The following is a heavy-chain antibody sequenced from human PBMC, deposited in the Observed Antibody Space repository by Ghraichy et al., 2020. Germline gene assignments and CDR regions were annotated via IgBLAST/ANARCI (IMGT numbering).Heavy chain of an antibody. CDR2: ISGSGGST. CDR1: GFTFSSYA. CDR3: AKDYVREDTATYFDY. V-gene: IGHV3-23*01. J-gene: IGHJ4*02. D-gene: IGHD5-18*01. Sequence: GGSLRLSCAASGFTFSSYAMSWVRQAPGKGLEWVSAISGSGGSTYYADSVKGRFTISRDNSKNTLYLQMNSLRAEDTAVYYCAKDYVREDTATYFDYWGQGTLVTVSS.